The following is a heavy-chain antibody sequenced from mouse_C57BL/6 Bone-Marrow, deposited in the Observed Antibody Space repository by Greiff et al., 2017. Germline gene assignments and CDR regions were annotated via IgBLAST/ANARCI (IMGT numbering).Heavy chain of an antibody. J-gene: IGHJ3*01. D-gene: IGHD2-3*01. CDR2: INPYNGGT. CDR1: GYTFTDYY. CDR3: ARGDGYYLFAY. Sequence: EVQLQQSGPVLVKPGASVKMSCKASGYTFTDYYMNWVKQSHGKSLEWIGVINPYNGGTSYNQKFKGKATLTVDKSSSTAYMELNSLTSEDSAVYYCARGDGYYLFAYWGQGTLVTVSA. V-gene: IGHV1-19*01.